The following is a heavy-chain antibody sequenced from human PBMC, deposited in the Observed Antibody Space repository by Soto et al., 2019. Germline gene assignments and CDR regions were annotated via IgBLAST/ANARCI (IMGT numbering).Heavy chain of an antibody. V-gene: IGHV3-23*01. D-gene: IGHD3-22*01. CDR1: GFTFSSYA. CDR2: ISGSGGST. CDR3: AKDKHTRYYYDSSIAGRYYFDY. J-gene: IGHJ4*02. Sequence: QPGGSLRLSCAASGFTFSSYAMSWVRQAPGKGLEWVSAISGSGGSTYYADSVKGRFTISRDNSKNTLYLQMNSLRAEDTAVYYCAKDKHTRYYYDSSIAGRYYFDYWGQGTLVTVSS.